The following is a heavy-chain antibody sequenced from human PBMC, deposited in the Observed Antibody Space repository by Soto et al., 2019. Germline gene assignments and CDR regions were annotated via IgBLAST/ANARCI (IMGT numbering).Heavy chain of an antibody. V-gene: IGHV4-4*02. CDR3: TKDGSGHPYYSDN. D-gene: IGHD3-3*01. CDR1: GGSISSNNW. J-gene: IGHJ4*02. Sequence: SENLSLTCAVSGGSISSNNWWSWVRQAPGKGLEWIGEIYHSGRTSYNPSLRSRVTMSVDKSKNQFSLIVTSVTAADTAVYYCTKDGSGHPYYSDNWGPGTLVTVSA. CDR2: IYHSGRT.